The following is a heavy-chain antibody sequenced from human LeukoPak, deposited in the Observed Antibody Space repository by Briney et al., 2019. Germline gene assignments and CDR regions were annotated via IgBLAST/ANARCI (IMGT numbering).Heavy chain of an antibody. CDR1: GYTFTSYD. CDR2: MNPNSGNT. J-gene: IGHJ3*02. V-gene: IGHV1-8*03. Sequence: ASVKLSCKASGYTFTSYDINWVLQATGQGLEWMGWMNPNSGNTGYAQKFKGRVTITRNTSISTAYMELSSLRSEDTAVYYCASLIAVVGRGAFDIWGKGTMAIVSS. CDR3: ASLIAVVGRGAFDI. D-gene: IGHD6-19*01.